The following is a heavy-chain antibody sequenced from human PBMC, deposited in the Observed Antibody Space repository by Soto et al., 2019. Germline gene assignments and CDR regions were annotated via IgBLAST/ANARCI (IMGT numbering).Heavy chain of an antibody. CDR3: ARDGTLYDSSAYYYLY. CDR1: GGTFSRYA. Sequence: QVQLVQSGAEVKKPGSSVKVSCKASGGTFSRYAINWVRQAPGQGLEWMGGIIPLFRKPNYAQRFQGRVTITADASTSTAYMELSSLRSEDTAVYYCARDGTLYDSSAYYYLYWGQGTLVTVSS. J-gene: IGHJ4*02. CDR2: IIPLFRKP. V-gene: IGHV1-69*01. D-gene: IGHD3-22*01.